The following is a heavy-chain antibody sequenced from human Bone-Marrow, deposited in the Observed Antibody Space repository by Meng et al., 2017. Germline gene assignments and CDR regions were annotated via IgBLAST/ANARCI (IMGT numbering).Heavy chain of an antibody. CDR2: IKSKTDGETP. CDR1: GFTFSNAW. Sequence: VEVGECGGGLVRPGGSLRLSCAASGFTFSNAWMSWVRQAPGRGLEWVARIKSKTDGETPDYAAPVKGRFTISRDDSKNTLYLQMHSLKTEDTAVYYCNWNDFGDYWGQGALVTVSS. V-gene: IGHV3-15*01. CDR3: NWNDFGDY. J-gene: IGHJ4*02. D-gene: IGHD1-1*01.